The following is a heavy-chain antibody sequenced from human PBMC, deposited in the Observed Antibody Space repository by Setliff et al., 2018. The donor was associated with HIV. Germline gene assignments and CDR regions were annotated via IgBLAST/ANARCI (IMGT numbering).Heavy chain of an antibody. D-gene: IGHD6-13*01. CDR2: ISSSGRT. CDR3: ARETSSSWFDY. Sequence: ETLSLTCTVSGGSISNYYWSWIRQPPGKGLEWIGYISSSGRTSYNPSLKSRVTMSLDTSKNQYSLKVNSVTAADTAVYYCARETSSSWFDYWGQGSLVTVSS. V-gene: IGHV4-4*08. CDR1: GGSISNYY. J-gene: IGHJ4*02.